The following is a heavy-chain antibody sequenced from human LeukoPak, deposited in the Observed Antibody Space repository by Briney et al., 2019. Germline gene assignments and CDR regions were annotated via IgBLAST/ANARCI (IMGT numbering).Heavy chain of an antibody. CDR1: GFTFSSYS. V-gene: IGHV3-21*04. CDR3: ARDLVQRLTFTFDI. Sequence: GGSLRLSCAASGFTFSSYSMNWVRQAPGKGLEWVSSISSSSSYIYYADSVKGRFTISRDNAKNSLYLQMNSLRAEDTAVYYCARDLVQRLTFTFDIWGQGTMVTVSS. D-gene: IGHD2-2*01. J-gene: IGHJ3*02. CDR2: ISSSSSYI.